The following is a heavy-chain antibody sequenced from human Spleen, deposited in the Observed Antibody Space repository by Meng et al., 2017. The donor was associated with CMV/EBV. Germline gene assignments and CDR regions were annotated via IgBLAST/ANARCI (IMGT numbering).Heavy chain of an antibody. CDR2: IYHSGST. V-gene: IGHV4-61*01. D-gene: IGHD3-16*01. CDR1: GDSVNSGSYF. J-gene: IGHJ6*02. Sequence: SETLSLTCTVSGDSVNSGSYFWSWIRQTPGKGLEWIGYIYHSGSTNYNPSLKSRVTISVDTSKNQFSLKLSSVTAADTAVYYCARHGGYYYYGMDVWGQGTTVTVSS. CDR3: ARHGGYYYYGMDV.